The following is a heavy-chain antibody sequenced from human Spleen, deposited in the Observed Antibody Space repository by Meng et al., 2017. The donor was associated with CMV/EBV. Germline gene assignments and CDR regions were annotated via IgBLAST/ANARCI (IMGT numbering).Heavy chain of an antibody. V-gene: IGHV3-23*03. Sequence: GGSLRLSCAASGFTFNNYAMTWVRQAPGKGLEWVSVIYSGGSSTYYADSVKGRFTISRDDSKNTLYLQMTSLRAEDTALYYCAKFLGGGRDFWGQGTLVTVSS. CDR3: AKFLGGGRDF. J-gene: IGHJ4*02. CDR1: GFTFNNYA. D-gene: IGHD3-16*01. CDR2: IYSGGSST.